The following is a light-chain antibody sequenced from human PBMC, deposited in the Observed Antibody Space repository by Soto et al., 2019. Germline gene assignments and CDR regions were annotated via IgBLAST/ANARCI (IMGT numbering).Light chain of an antibody. V-gene: IGLV1-44*01. J-gene: IGLJ1*01. CDR3: AAWDDSLNGREV. Sequence: QSVLTQPPSASGTPGQRVTISCSGSSSNIGSNSVNCYQQLPGAAPKLLIYSNNQRPSWVPDRCSGSKSGTSASLAINGLQSEDEADYYCAAWDDSLNGREVFGTGTKVTVL. CDR2: SNN. CDR1: SSNIGSNS.